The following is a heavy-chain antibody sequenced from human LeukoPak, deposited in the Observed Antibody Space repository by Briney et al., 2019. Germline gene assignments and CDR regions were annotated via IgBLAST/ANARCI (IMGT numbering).Heavy chain of an antibody. J-gene: IGHJ4*02. V-gene: IGHV3-30-3*01. CDR3: ARDGDGYDYFDY. Sequence: GGSPRLSCAASGFTFSSYAMHWVRQAPGKGLEWVAVISYDGSNEYYADSVKGRFTISRDNSKNTLYLQMNSLRAEDTAVYYCARDGDGYDYFDYWGQGTLVTVSS. CDR2: ISYDGSNE. D-gene: IGHD5-24*01. CDR1: GFTFSSYA.